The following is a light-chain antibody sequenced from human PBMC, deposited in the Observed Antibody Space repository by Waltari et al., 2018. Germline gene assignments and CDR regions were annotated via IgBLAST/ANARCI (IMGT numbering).Light chain of an antibody. Sequence: QPVLTQPPSMSGAPGQKVTIPCTGGSSNFGAGYAVQWYQQFPGTAPKLLIFGNTNRPAGVPGRFSGSRSGTSASLAIAGLQSEDEAVYYCQSFDSSLSASVFGIGTKLTVL. CDR1: SSNFGAGYA. CDR2: GNT. V-gene: IGLV1-40*01. J-gene: IGLJ3*02. CDR3: QSFDSSLSASV.